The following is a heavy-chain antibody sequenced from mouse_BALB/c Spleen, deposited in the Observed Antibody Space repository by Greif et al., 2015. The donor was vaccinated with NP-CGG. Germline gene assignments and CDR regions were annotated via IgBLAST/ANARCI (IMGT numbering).Heavy chain of an antibody. CDR1: GFTFSSYT. J-gene: IGHJ4*01. V-gene: IGHV5-12-2*01. CDR2: ISNGGGST. CDR3: ARLYYGVMDY. Sequence: DVMLVESGGGLVQPGGSLKLSCAASGFTFSSYTMSWVRQTPEKRLEWVAYISNGGGSTYYPDTVKGRFTISRDNAKNTLYLQMSSLKSEDTAMYYCARLYYGVMDYWGQGTSVTVSS. D-gene: IGHD2-1*01.